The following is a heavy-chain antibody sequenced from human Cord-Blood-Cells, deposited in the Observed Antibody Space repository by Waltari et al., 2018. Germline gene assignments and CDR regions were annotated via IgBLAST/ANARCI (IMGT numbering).Heavy chain of an antibody. CDR2: FGPEDGET. CDR1: GGTRTELS. CDR3: ASLAYNWNDY. J-gene: IGHJ4*02. D-gene: IGHD1-20*01. Sequence: QVQPVQSGAEVKKPGASVKCCCNMAGGTRTELSQHWVRQAPGKGLEWMGGFGPEDGETIYAQKFQGRVTMTEDTSTDTAYMELSSLRSEDTAVYYCASLAYNWNDYWGQGTLVTVSS. V-gene: IGHV1-24*01.